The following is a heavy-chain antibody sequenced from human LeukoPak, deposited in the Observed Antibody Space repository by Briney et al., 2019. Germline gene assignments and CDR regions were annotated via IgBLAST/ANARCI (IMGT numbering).Heavy chain of an antibody. Sequence: GGSLRLSCAASGFTFSTYAMSWVRQAPGKGLEWVSLIHNDAVDTYYAGSVKSRFTISRDNSKNTLYLQMNSLRAEDTAVYYCAKRPRDSSGYYLGAFDMWGQGTMVTVSS. D-gene: IGHD3-22*01. CDR3: AKRPRDSSGYYLGAFDM. CDR1: GFTFSTYA. J-gene: IGHJ3*02. V-gene: IGHV3-23*01. CDR2: IHNDAVDT.